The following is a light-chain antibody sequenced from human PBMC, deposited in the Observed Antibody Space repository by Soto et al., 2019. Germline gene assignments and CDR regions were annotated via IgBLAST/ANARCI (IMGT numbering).Light chain of an antibody. CDR2: DTS. Sequence: QAVVTQEPSLTVFPGGTVTLTCGSSTGAVTSGHYPYWFQQKPGQAPRTLIYDTSNKHSWTPARFSGSLLGGKAALTLSGAQPEDEAEYYCLLSYSGAGGVFGGGTKLTVL. V-gene: IGLV7-46*01. CDR3: LLSYSGAGGV. CDR1: TGAVTSGHY. J-gene: IGLJ2*01.